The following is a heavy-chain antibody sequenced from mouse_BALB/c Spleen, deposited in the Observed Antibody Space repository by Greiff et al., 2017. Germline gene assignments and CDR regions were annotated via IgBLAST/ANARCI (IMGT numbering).Heavy chain of an antibody. D-gene: IGHD2-10*02. Sequence: VQLQQSGPELVKPGASVKMSCKASGYTFTSYVMHWVKQKPGQGLEWIGWIYPGSGNTKYNEKFKGKATLTVDTSSSTAYMQLSSLTSEDTAVYFCAREYGNYYAMDYWGQGTSVTVSS. CDR1: GYTFTSYV. CDR3: AREYGNYYAMDY. V-gene: IGHV1-84*02. J-gene: IGHJ4*01. CDR2: IYPGSGNT.